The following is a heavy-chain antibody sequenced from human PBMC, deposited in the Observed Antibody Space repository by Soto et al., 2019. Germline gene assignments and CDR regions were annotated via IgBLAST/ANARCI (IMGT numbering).Heavy chain of an antibody. CDR1: GFTVSSNY. CDR3: AREQEKGYSYGYYGMDV. D-gene: IGHD5-18*01. CDR2: IYSGGST. Sequence: PGGSLRLSCAASGFTVSSNYMSWVRQAPGKGLEWVSVIYSGGSTYYADSVKGRFTISRHNSKNTLYLQMNSLRAEDTAVYYCAREQEKGYSYGYYGMDVWGQGTTVTVSS. V-gene: IGHV3-53*04. J-gene: IGHJ6*02.